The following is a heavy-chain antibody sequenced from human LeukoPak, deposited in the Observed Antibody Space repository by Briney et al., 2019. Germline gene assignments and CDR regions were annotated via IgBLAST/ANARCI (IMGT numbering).Heavy chain of an antibody. D-gene: IGHD3-10*01. CDR2: INQDGGSI. CDR3: ARALWSGPVYYGMDV. CDR1: GFTFSSHW. V-gene: IGHV3-7*03. Sequence: GGSLRLSCAASGFTFSSHWLNWVRRAPGKGLDWVAIINQDGGSIGYGDSVKGRFTISRDNAKNSLYLQMNSLRVDDTAVYYCARALWSGPVYYGMDVWGQGTTVTVSS. J-gene: IGHJ6*02.